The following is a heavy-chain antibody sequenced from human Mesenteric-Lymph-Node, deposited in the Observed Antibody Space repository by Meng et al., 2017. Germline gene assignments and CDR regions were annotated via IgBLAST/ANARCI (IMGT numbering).Heavy chain of an antibody. CDR2: IIPIFGTA. J-gene: IGHJ4*02. D-gene: IGHD6-19*01. Sequence: SVKVSCKASGYTFTGYYMHWVRQAPGQGLEWMGGIIPIFGTANYAQKFQGRVTIPADESTSTAYMELSSLRSEDTAVYYCARERGGWYRDFDYWGQGTLVTVSS. CDR1: GYTFTGYY. V-gene: IGHV1-69*13. CDR3: ARERGGWYRDFDY.